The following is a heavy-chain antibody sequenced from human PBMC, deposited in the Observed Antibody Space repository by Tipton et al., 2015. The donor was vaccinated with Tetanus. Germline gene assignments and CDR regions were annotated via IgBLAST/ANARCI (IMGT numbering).Heavy chain of an antibody. V-gene: IGHV4-39*01. CDR3: AKQGGYSGLDH. J-gene: IGHJ4*02. Sequence: TLSLTCTVSGGSISGSSYYWGWIRQPPGKGLEWIGSFFYSGSTYYHPSLKSRVTISVDTSKNQFSLELSAVTAADTAVYYCAKQGGYSGLDHWGQGTLVTVSS. D-gene: IGHD5-18*01. CDR2: FFYSGST. CDR1: GGSISGSSYY.